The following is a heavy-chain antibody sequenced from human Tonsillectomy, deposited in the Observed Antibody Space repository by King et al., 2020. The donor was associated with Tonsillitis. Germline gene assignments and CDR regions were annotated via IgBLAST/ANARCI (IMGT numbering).Heavy chain of an antibody. CDR3: ARTGYCSSTSCPFPWFDP. D-gene: IGHD2-2*01. Sequence: VQLVQSGGGLVQPGGSLRLSCAASGFTVSSNYMSWVRQAPGKGLEWVSVIYSGGSTYYADSVKGRFTISRHNSKNMLYLQMNSLRAEDTAVYYCARTGYCSSTSCPFPWFDPWGQGTLVTVSS. CDR2: IYSGGST. J-gene: IGHJ5*02. CDR1: GFTVSSNY. V-gene: IGHV3-53*04.